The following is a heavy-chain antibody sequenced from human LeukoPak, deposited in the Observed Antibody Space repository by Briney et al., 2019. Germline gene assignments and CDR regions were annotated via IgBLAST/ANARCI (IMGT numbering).Heavy chain of an antibody. CDR3: ARASTRPTRYYYYYMDV. Sequence: ASVKVSCKASGYTFTSYYMHWVRQAPGQGLEWMGIISPSGGSTSYAQKFQGRVTMTRDTSTSTVYMELSSLRSEDTAVYYCARASTRPTRYYYYYMDVWGKGTTVTVSS. CDR2: ISPSGGST. V-gene: IGHV1-46*03. CDR1: GYTFTSYY. D-gene: IGHD2-15*01. J-gene: IGHJ6*03.